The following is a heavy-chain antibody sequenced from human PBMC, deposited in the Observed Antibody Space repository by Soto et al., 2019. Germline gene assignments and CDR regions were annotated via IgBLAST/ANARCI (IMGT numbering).Heavy chain of an antibody. J-gene: IGHJ6*02. CDR1: GGSVINYY. D-gene: IGHD3-10*01. V-gene: IGHV4-59*02. CDR3: VRDGSSGAMDV. CDR2: ISYTGST. Sequence: PSETLSLTCSVSGGSVINYYWSWVRQSPEKGLEWIAYISYTGSTNYNPSLKSRVSISIDTSKNQFSLNPSSVTAADSAVYYCVRDGSSGAMDVWGQGTTVTV.